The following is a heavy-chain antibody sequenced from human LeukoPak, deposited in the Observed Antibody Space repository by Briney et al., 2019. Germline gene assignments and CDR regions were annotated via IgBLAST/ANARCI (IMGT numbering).Heavy chain of an antibody. CDR1: GFPFSSYW. D-gene: IGHD4-17*01. Sequence: GGAPGPPCAALGFPFSSYWMTWVPQAPGKGWEGGANIKEDGGEGRYVDSVKGRFTISRDNAKNSLYLQLNSLRAEDTAVYYCARDIPVPSDYGMDVWGQGTTVTVSS. J-gene: IGHJ6*02. CDR2: IKEDGGEG. V-gene: IGHV3-7*01. CDR3: ARDIPVPSDYGMDV.